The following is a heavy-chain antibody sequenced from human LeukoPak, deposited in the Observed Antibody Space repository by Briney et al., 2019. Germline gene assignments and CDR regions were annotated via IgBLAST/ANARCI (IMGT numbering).Heavy chain of an antibody. CDR3: ARALDIVVVVAATFYFDY. V-gene: IGHV1-46*01. D-gene: IGHD2-15*01. CDR2: INPSGGST. Sequence: ASVKVSCKASGYTFTTYGISWVRQAPGQGLEWMGIINPSGGSTSYAQKFQGRVTMTRDTSTSTVYMELSSLRSEDTAVYYCARALDIVVVVAATFYFDYWGQGTLVTVSS. CDR1: GYTFTTYG. J-gene: IGHJ4*02.